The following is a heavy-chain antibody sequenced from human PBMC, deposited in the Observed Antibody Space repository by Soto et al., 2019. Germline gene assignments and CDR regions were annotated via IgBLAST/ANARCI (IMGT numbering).Heavy chain of an antibody. CDR2: ISSNGGST. CDR3: VKDQTVSSAYYDILTGPLYFDY. CDR1: GFTFSSYA. V-gene: IGHV3-64D*06. Sequence: PGGSLRLSCSASGFTFSSYAMHWVRQSPGKGLEYVPAISSNGGSTYYADSVKGRFTISRDNSKNTLYLQMSSLRAEDTAVYYCVKDQTVSSAYYDILTGPLYFDYWGQGTLVTVSS. D-gene: IGHD3-9*01. J-gene: IGHJ4*02.